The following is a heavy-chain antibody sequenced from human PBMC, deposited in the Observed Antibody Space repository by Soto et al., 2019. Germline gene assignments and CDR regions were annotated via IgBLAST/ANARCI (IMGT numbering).Heavy chain of an antibody. D-gene: IGHD1-26*01. V-gene: IGHV1-18*01. Sequence: QVQLVQSGAEVKKPGASVKVSCKTSGFNFFNYGYTWVRQAPGQGLELVGCIRAFSGRKDYAPKFQGRVTLTADTSTSTAYMELGSLTSDDTAVSYCARTSSTANFEGWGQGTQVTVSS. CDR1: GFNFFNYG. CDR3: ARTSSTANFEG. CDR2: IRAFSGRK. J-gene: IGHJ4*02.